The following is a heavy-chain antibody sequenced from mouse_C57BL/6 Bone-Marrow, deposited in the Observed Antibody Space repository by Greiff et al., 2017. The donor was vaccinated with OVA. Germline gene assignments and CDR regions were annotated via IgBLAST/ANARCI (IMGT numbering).Heavy chain of an antibody. CDR3: ARDPFITTVVAPFDY. CDR1: GFTFSDFY. CDR2: SRNKANDYTT. V-gene: IGHV7-1*01. Sequence: EVMLVESGGGLVQSGRSLRLSCATSGFTFSDFYMEWVRQAPGKGLEWIAASRNKANDYTTEYSASVKGRFIVSRDTSQSILYLQMNALRAEDTAIYYCARDPFITTVVAPFDYWGQGTTLTVSS. J-gene: IGHJ2*01. D-gene: IGHD1-1*01.